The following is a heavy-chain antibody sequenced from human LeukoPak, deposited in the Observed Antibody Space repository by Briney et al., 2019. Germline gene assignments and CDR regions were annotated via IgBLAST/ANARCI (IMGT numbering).Heavy chain of an antibody. CDR3: AKDSKQWLVGLGWLDP. D-gene: IGHD6-19*01. V-gene: IGHV3-30*18. Sequence: QPGGSLRLSCAASGFTFSSYGMHWVRQAPGKGLEWVAVISYDGSNKYYADSVKGRFTISRDNSKNTLYLQMNSLRAEDTAVYYCAKDSKQWLVGLGWLDPWGQGTLVTVSS. J-gene: IGHJ5*02. CDR2: ISYDGSNK. CDR1: GFTFSSYG.